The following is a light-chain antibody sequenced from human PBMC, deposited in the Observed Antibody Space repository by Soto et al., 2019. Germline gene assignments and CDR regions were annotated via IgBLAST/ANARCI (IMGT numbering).Light chain of an antibody. J-gene: IGKJ5*01. CDR1: QSVSSNF. CDR3: QQYGRSAPNT. Sequence: EIVLTQSPGTLSLSTGERATLSCRASQSVSSNFLAWYQQKPGQAPSLLIYDASSRATGIPDRFSGSGSGTDFTLTISRLEPEDFAMYYCQQYGRSAPNTFGQGTRLEIE. V-gene: IGKV3-20*01. CDR2: DAS.